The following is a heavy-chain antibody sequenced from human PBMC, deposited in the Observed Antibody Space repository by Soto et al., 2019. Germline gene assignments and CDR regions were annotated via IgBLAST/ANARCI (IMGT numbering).Heavy chain of an antibody. CDR2: ISGSGGST. CDR3: ARSPDCSTTTCYGYYYYMDV. V-gene: IGHV3-23*01. J-gene: IGHJ6*03. D-gene: IGHD2-2*01. CDR1: GFTFRSYA. Sequence: GGSLRLSCAASGFTFRSYAMSWVRQAPGKGLEWVSVISGSGGSTYYGDSAKGRFTISRDNSKNTLYLQMNSLRGEDSAVYYCARSPDCSTTTCYGYYYYMDVWGKGTTVTVSS.